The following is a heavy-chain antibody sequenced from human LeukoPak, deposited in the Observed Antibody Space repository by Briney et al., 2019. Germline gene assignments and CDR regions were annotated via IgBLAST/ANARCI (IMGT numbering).Heavy chain of an antibody. CDR1: GFIFNNYA. CDR2: IGWNSGSI. Sequence: PGGSLRLSGEGSGFIFNNYAMHWVRQPPGKGLEWVSGIGWNSGSIDYADSVKGRFTISRDNAKNSLYLQMNSLRVEDTAFYYCAKDNRRHYTSGPNPDSLHWGQGALVTVSS. CDR3: AKDNRRHYTSGPNPDSLH. D-gene: IGHD6-19*01. J-gene: IGHJ4*02. V-gene: IGHV3-9*01.